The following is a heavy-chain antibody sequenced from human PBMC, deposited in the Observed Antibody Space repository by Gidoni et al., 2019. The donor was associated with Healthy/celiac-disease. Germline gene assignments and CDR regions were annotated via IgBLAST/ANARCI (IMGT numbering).Heavy chain of an antibody. CDR3: AKALIVVVTACWFDP. Sequence: EVQLLESGGGLVQPAGSLRLSCAASGFTFSSYAMSWVRQAPGKGLEWVSAISGSGGSTYYADSVKGRFTISRDNSKNTLYLQMNSLRAEDTAVYYCAKALIVVVTACWFDPWGQGTLVTVSS. CDR2: ISGSGGST. D-gene: IGHD2-21*02. CDR1: GFTFSSYA. J-gene: IGHJ5*02. V-gene: IGHV3-23*01.